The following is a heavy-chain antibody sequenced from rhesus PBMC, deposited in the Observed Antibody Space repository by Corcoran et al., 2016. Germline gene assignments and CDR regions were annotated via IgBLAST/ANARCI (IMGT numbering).Heavy chain of an antibody. Sequence: DVQLVESGGGLVKPGGSLRLSCVAFWFPFSSYEMHWVRQAPGKGLEWVLVISESVGTIYYADSVKGRFTIYRDNAKNSLFLKMNSLRAEDTAVYYCTSGYSGSWNSLPWGQGVLVTVSS. J-gene: IGHJ4*01. V-gene: IGHV3-100*02. CDR1: WFPFSSYE. D-gene: IGHD6-25*01. CDR2: ISESVGTI. CDR3: TSGYSGSWNSLP.